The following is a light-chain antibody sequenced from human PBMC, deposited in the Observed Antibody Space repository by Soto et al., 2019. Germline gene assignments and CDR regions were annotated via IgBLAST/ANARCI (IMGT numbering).Light chain of an antibody. CDR3: QQAFSFPLT. CDR2: TAS. CDR1: QNINNF. Sequence: DIQMFQSQASLSASVGHRVTITCRASQNINNFLHWYQQKPGKAPSLLIYTASTLQTGVPSRFSGSGSGTDFTLTISDLQPEDFATYFCQQAFSFPLTFGPGTKVDIK. J-gene: IGKJ3*01. V-gene: IGKV1-39*01.